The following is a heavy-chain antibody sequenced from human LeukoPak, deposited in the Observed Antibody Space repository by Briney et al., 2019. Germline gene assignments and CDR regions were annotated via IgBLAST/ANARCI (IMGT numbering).Heavy chain of an antibody. V-gene: IGHV3-23*01. CDR3: VESGWYYFEG. Sequence: AGSLRLSCAASGFTFSTYTMSWVRQAPGKGLEWVSTISGSGGSTYYTDSVKGRFTISRDNSKNTLYLQMSSLRVEDTAVYYCVESGWYYFEGWGQGTLVTVSS. D-gene: IGHD6-19*01. CDR1: GFTFSTYT. CDR2: ISGSGGST. J-gene: IGHJ4*02.